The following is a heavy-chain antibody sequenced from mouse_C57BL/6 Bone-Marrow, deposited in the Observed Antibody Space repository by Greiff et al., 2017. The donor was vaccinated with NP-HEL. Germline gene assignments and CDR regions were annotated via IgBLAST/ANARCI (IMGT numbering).Heavy chain of an antibody. V-gene: IGHV7-1*01. D-gene: IGHD2-4*01. CDR1: GFTFSDFY. CDR2: SRNKANDYTT. J-gene: IGHJ4*01. CDR3: ARGSDYDYAMDY. Sequence: EVKLVESGGGLVQSGRSLRLSCATSGFTFSDFYMEWVRQAPGKGLEWIAASRNKANDYTTEYSASVKGRFIVSRDTSQSILYLQMNALRAEDTAIYYCARGSDYDYAMDYWGQGTSVTVSS.